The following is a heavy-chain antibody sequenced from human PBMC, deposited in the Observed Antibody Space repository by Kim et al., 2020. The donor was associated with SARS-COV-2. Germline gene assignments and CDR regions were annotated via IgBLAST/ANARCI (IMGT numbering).Heavy chain of an antibody. CDR1: GGSISSSSYY. V-gene: IGHV4-39*07. J-gene: IGHJ6*02. CDR3: ARERVRGVITSPYYYYGMDV. Sequence: SETLSLTCTVSGGSISSSSYYWGWIRQPPGKGLEWIGSIYYSGSTYYNPSLKSRVTISVDTSNNQFSLKLISVTAADTAVYYCARERVRGVITSPYYYYGMDVWGQGTTVTVSS. D-gene: IGHD3-10*01. CDR2: IYYSGST.